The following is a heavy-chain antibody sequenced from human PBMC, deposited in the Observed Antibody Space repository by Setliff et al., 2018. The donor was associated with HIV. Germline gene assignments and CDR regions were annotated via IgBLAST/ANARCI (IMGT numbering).Heavy chain of an antibody. J-gene: IGHJ5*02. CDR3: ATGRREGNWFHP. CDR1: RNTFTGYY. CDR2: IDPNTGGG. V-gene: IGHV1-2*02. Sequence: ASVKVSCKVSRNTFTGYYLHWVRQAPGQGFEYMGWIDPNTGGGDNAQKFQGRFTMTRDPSSRSVYMELIRLSPDDTAVYYCATGRREGNWFHPWGQGTLVTVSS.